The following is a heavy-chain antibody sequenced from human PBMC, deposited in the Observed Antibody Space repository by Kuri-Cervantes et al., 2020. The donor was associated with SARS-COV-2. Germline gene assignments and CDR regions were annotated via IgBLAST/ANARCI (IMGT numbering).Heavy chain of an antibody. J-gene: IGHJ4*02. CDR1: RDTLTTFG. CDR2: FIPFFGKP. Sequence: SVKVSCKASRDTLTTFGFSWVRQAPGQGLEWMGGFIPFFGKPSYAQRFEGRVTITADESTSTVYMEMSSLTFEDTAVYFCARDVGYGGCSEYEITYFDFWGQGTLVTVSS. V-gene: IGHV1-69*13. D-gene: IGHD4-23*01. CDR3: ARDVGYGGCSEYEITYFDF.